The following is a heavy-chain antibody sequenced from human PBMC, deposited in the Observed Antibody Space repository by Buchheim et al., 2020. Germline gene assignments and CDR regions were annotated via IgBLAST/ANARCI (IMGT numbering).Heavy chain of an antibody. Sequence: EVQLVESGGGLVQPGGSLRLSCAASGFSFSTSWMHWVRQAPGKGLVWVSRINSDGSGTIYADSVKGRFTISGDNAKNTLFLQMNSLRAEDTAIYYCTRDSTSGSYDYWGQGTL. CDR3: TRDSTSGSYDY. D-gene: IGHD3-10*01. V-gene: IGHV3-74*01. CDR1: GFSFSTSW. J-gene: IGHJ4*02. CDR2: INSDGSGT.